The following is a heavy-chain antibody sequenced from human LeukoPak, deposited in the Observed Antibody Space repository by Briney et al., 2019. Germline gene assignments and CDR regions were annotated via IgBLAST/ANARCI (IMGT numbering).Heavy chain of an antibody. CDR2: INHSGNT. D-gene: IGHD1-1*01. CDR1: GGSFSGYY. V-gene: IGHV4-34*01. Sequence: PSETLSLTCAVYGGSFSGYYWSWIRQPPGKGLEWIGEINHSGNTNYNPSLKSRVTISVDTSKNQFSLKLSSVTAADTAVYYCARDQIGTGTHFDYWGQGTLVTVSS. CDR3: ARDQIGTGTHFDY. J-gene: IGHJ4*02.